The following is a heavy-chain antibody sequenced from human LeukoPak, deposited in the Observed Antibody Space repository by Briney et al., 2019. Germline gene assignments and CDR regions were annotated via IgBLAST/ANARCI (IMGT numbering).Heavy chain of an antibody. CDR3: ARDGEGTSLSFFDY. J-gene: IGHJ4*02. V-gene: IGHV3-21*01. CDR1: GFIFNTYG. CDR2: ISSGSDYI. Sequence: GGSLRLSCAASGFIFNTYGMHWVRQAPGKGLEWVSSISSGSDYIYYADSVKGRFTISRDNAKTSLYLQMNSLRAEDTAVYYCARDGEGTSLSFFDYWGLGTLVTVSA. D-gene: IGHD3-10*01.